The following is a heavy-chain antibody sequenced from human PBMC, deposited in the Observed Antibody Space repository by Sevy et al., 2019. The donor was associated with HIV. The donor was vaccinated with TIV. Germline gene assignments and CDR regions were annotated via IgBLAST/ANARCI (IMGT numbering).Heavy chain of an antibody. CDR3: ARDRDIAAANYYYGMDV. J-gene: IGHJ6*02. V-gene: IGHV3-11*01. D-gene: IGHD6-13*01. Sequence: GGSLRLSCAASGFTFSDYYMSWIRQAPGKGLEWVSYISSSGSTIYYADSVKGRFTISRDNAKNSLYLQMNSLGAEDTAVYYCARDRDIAAANYYYGMDVWGQGTTVTVSS. CDR1: GFTFSDYY. CDR2: ISSSGSTI.